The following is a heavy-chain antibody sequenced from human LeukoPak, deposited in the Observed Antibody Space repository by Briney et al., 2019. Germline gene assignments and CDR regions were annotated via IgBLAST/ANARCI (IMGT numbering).Heavy chain of an antibody. V-gene: IGHV3-30-3*01. D-gene: IGHD3-3*01. Sequence: GGSLRLSCTASGFTFTTYTMHWVRQAPGKGLEWVALVSYDGSTKYYGDSVKGRFTISRDNSKNTLYLQMNSLRAEDTALYYRAKGSADSRPYYFDYWGQGTLVTVSS. J-gene: IGHJ4*02. CDR3: AKGSADSRPYYFDY. CDR2: VSYDGSTK. CDR1: GFTFTTYT.